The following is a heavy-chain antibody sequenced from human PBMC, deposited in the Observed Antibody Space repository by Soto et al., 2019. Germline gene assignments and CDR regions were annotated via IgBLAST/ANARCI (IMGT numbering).Heavy chain of an antibody. J-gene: IGHJ3*02. CDR1: GFTFSRSA. Sequence: GASVKVSCKTSGFTFSRSAVQWARQARGQRLEWIGWINVGNGEKNYAQKVQERITITRDMSTSTAYMELSGLRSEDTAVYYCAAELYSHGSCCSFDIWGQGTMVTVSS. CDR3: AAELYSHGSCCSFDI. V-gene: IGHV1-58*01. CDR2: INVGNGEK. D-gene: IGHD2-15*01.